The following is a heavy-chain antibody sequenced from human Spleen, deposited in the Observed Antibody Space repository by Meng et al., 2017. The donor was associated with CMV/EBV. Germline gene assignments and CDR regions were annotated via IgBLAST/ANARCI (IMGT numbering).Heavy chain of an antibody. CDR1: GFNFANYA. CDR3: AKDHVAVTGIGPLFDS. Sequence: GGSLRLSCAASGFNFANYAMTWVRQAPGMGLEWVSTITPGVRTHYADSVKGRFTISRNISKDLLYLEMHSLRAEDTAVYYCAKDHVAVTGIGPLFDSWGQGTLVTVSS. J-gene: IGHJ4*02. D-gene: IGHD6-19*01. CDR2: ITPGVRT. V-gene: IGHV3-23*01.